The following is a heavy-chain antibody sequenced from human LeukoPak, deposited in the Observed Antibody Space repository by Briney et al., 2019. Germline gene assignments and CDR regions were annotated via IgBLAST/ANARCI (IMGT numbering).Heavy chain of an antibody. V-gene: IGHV3-73*01. CDR2: IRSKANSYAT. J-gene: IGHJ6*04. CDR1: GFTFSGSA. D-gene: IGHD3-3*01. Sequence: PGGSLRLSCAASGFTFSGSAMHWVRQASGKGLEWVGRIRSKANSYATAYAASVKGRFTISRDDSKNTAYLQMNSLKTEDTAVYYCTRHTTYYDFWSGYPDVWGKGTTVTVSS. CDR3: TRHTTYYDFWSGYPDV.